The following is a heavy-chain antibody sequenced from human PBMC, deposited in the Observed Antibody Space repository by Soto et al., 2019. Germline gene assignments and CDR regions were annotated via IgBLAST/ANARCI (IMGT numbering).Heavy chain of an antibody. V-gene: IGHV3-7*01. CDR2: IKQDGSEK. CDR3: ARDQGCSDGTCYSYFQL. CDR1: GFTFSNYW. Sequence: EVQLVESGGGLVQPGGSLRLSCAASGFTFSNYWMSWVRQAPGKGLEWVANIKQDGSEKYYVDFVKGRFTISRDNAKNSLCLQMNSLRAEDTAVYYCARDQGCSDGTCYSYFQLWGQGTLVTVSS. D-gene: IGHD2-15*01. J-gene: IGHJ1*01.